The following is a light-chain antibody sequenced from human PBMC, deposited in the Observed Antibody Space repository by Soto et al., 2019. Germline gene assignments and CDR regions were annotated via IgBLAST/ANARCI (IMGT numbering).Light chain of an antibody. CDR1: QSISSW. CDR3: QQSYSTLRT. CDR2: DAS. J-gene: IGKJ4*01. Sequence: DIQMTQSPSTLSASVGDRVTITCRASQSISSWLAWYQQKPGKAPKLLIYDASSLESGVPSRFSGSGSGTEFTLTISSLQPDDFATYYCQQSYSTLRTFGGGTKVEIK. V-gene: IGKV1-5*01.